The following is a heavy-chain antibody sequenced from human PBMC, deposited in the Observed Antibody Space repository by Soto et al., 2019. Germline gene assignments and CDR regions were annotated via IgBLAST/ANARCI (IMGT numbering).Heavy chain of an antibody. Sequence: QLLESGPGLVKPSETLSLTCTVSTGSITSGDYFWGWIRQPPGKGLEFIGSMHSSGGTYYSPSLTSRVSTSMEKSTNQFSLKLTSVTTADTAVYFCATGNVDSMLESWGRGTLVTVSS. J-gene: IGHJ4*02. CDR1: TGSITSGDYF. D-gene: IGHD3-3*01. CDR2: MHSSGGT. V-gene: IGHV4-39*01. CDR3: ATGNVDSMLES.